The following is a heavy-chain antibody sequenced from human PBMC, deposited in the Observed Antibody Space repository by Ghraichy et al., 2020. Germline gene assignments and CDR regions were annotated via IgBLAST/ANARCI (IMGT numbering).Heavy chain of an antibody. CDR2: LNPKNGNT. CDR3: AKGPRGWNVDSGMDV. Sequence: ASVKVSCKASGYTFANYDINWVRQAPGQGLEWMGCLNPKNGNTGYAPKFQDRITMTTDTSINSAYMEVSSLTSEDTAVYYCAKGPRGWNVDSGMDVWGQGTTVTVSS. V-gene: IGHV1-8*01. D-gene: IGHD1-1*01. J-gene: IGHJ6*02. CDR1: GYTFANYD.